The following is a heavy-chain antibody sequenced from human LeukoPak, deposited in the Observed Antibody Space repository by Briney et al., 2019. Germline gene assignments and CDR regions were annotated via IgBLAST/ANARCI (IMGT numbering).Heavy chain of an antibody. CDR1: GGTFSSYA. J-gene: IGHJ4*02. CDR3: ASSGLSIAAAGTKFDC. V-gene: IGHV1-69*04. CDR2: IIPILGIA. Sequence: SVKVSRKASGGTFSSYAISWVRQAPGQGLEWMGRIIPILGIANYAQKFQGRVTITADKSTSTAYMELSSLRSEDTAVYYCASSGLSIAAAGTKFDCWGQGTLVTVSS. D-gene: IGHD6-13*01.